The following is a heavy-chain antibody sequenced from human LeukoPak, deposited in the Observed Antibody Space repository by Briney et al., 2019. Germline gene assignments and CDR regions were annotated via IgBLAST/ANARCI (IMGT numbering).Heavy chain of an antibody. V-gene: IGHV3-23*01. D-gene: IGHD2-8*01. Sequence: PGWSLRLSCAASGFTFSRYSMSWVRQAPGEGLEWVSAISGSDGSTYYADSAKGRFTISRDNSKNTLYLQMNRLRPEDTAVYYCAKANGDYYYYYMDVWGKGTTVTVSS. CDR2: ISGSDGST. CDR1: GFTFSRYS. J-gene: IGHJ6*03. CDR3: AKANGDYYYYYMDV.